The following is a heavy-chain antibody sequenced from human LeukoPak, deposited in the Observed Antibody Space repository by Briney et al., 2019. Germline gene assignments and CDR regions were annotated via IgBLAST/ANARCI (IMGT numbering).Heavy chain of an antibody. CDR2: IKSKRDGETT. V-gene: IGHV3-15*01. Sequence: GGSLRLSCAGSGFNFQYAWMTWVRQAPGKGLEWVGRIKSKRDGETTDYAALVKSRFSISRDDSKNTVYLQMNSLRTEDTAVYYCITDIGYSGWGQGTLVTVSS. CDR1: GFNFQYAW. J-gene: IGHJ4*02. CDR3: ITDIGYSG. D-gene: IGHD5-12*01.